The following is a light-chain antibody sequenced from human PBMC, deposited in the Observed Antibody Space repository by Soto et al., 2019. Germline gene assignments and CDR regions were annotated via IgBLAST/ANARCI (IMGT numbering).Light chain of an antibody. V-gene: IGLV1-44*01. J-gene: IGLJ2*01. CDR3: SAWDDSLNDLL. Sequence: QSVLTQPPSASETPGQRVTISCSGSHSNSASNTVSWYQQFPGVAPKLLIYDNDHRPSGVPDRFSASKSGTSASLAISGLQSEDEADYYCSAWDDSLNDLLFGGGTKLTVL. CDR2: DND. CDR1: HSNSASNT.